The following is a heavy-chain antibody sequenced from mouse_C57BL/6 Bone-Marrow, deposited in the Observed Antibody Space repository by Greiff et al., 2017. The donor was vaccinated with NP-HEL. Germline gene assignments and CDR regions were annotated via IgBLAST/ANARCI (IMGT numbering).Heavy chain of an antibody. J-gene: IGHJ3*01. Sequence: EVMLVESGGDLVKPGGSLKLSCAASGFTFSSYGMSWVRQTPDKRLEWVATISSGGSYTYYPDSVKGRFTISRDNAKNTLYLQMSSLKSEDTAMYYCARQRIPFAYWGQGTLVTVSA. V-gene: IGHV5-6*02. CDR2: ISSGGSYT. CDR1: GFTFSSYG. CDR3: ARQRIPFAY.